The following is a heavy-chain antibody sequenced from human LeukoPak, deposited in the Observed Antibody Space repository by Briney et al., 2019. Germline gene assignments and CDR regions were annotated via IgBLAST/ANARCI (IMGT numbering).Heavy chain of an antibody. V-gene: IGHV4-31*03. CDR1: GGSISSGDYY. D-gene: IGHD2-2*01. CDR2: IFYSGST. J-gene: IGHJ3*01. Sequence: SETLSLTCTVSGGSISSGDYYWSWIRQYPGKGLEWIGYIFYSGSTHYNPSLKSRVTISVDTSKNQFSLKLSSVTAADTAVYYCARRIVVVPAAIQNDAFDVWGQGTMVTVSS. CDR3: ARRIVVVPAAIQNDAFDV.